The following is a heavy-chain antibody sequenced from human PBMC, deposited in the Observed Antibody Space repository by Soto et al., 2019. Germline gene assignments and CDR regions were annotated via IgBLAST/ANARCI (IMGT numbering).Heavy chain of an antibody. CDR3: AKSPPAVAGYFDY. CDR2: TSFDGSSG. D-gene: IGHD6-19*01. Sequence: QVQLVESGGGVVQPGRSLRLSCAASGFTFSSSGMHWVRQAPGKGLEWVAVTSFDGSSGYYADSVRGRFTISRDYSNNTLYLQMNSLRAEDTAVYYCAKSPPAVAGYFDYWGQGTLVTVSS. V-gene: IGHV3-30*18. J-gene: IGHJ4*02. CDR1: GFTFSSSG.